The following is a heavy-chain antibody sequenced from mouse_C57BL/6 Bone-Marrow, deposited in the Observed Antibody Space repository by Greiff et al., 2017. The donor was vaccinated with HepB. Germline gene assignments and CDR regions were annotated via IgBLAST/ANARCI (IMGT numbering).Heavy chain of an antibody. V-gene: IGHV1-63*01. J-gene: IGHJ1*03. CDR2: IYPGGGYT. CDR3: ARTPYYYGSSPNWYFDV. Sequence: VKLQESGAELVRPGTSVKMSCKASGYTFTNYWIGWAKQRPGHGLEWIGDIYPGGGYTNYNEKFKGKATLTADKSSSTAYMQFSSLTSEDSAIYYCARTPYYYGSSPNWYFDVWGTGTTVTVSS. CDR1: GYTFTNYW. D-gene: IGHD1-1*01.